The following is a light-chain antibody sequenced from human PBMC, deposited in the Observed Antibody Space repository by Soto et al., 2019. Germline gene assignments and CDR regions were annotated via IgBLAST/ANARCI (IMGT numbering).Light chain of an antibody. Sequence: DIQMTQSPSTLSASVGDRVSITCRASQSISAYLAWYHQKPGKAPEVLIYDASTLRSGVPSRFSGGGSGTEFTLTISSLQPDDFATYYCQQYNSSFGQGTKVAIK. V-gene: IGKV1-5*01. CDR1: QSISAY. J-gene: IGKJ1*01. CDR3: QQYNSS. CDR2: DAS.